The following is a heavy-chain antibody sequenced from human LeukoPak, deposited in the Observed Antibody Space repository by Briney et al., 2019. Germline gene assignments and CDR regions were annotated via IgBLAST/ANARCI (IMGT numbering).Heavy chain of an antibody. Sequence: SVKVSCKASGGTFSSYAISWVRQAPGQGLEWMGRIIPILGIANYAQKFQGRVTMTEDTSTDTAYMELSSLRSEDTAVYYCAPLWAGDAFDIWGQGTMVTVSS. J-gene: IGHJ3*02. CDR1: GGTFSSYA. CDR3: APLWAGDAFDI. D-gene: IGHD1-26*01. CDR2: IIPILGIA. V-gene: IGHV1-69*04.